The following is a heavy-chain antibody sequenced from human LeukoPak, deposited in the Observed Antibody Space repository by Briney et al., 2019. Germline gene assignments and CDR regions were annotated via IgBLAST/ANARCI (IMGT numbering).Heavy chain of an antibody. Sequence: GGSLRLSCAASGFTFSSYAMSWVRQAPGKGLEWVSAISGSGGSTYYADSVKGRFTISRDNAKNSLYLQMNSLRAEDTALYYCARGVPAASDYYYYMDVWGKGTTVTVSS. V-gene: IGHV3-23*01. CDR3: ARGVPAASDYYYYMDV. CDR1: GFTFSSYA. D-gene: IGHD2-2*01. CDR2: ISGSGGST. J-gene: IGHJ6*03.